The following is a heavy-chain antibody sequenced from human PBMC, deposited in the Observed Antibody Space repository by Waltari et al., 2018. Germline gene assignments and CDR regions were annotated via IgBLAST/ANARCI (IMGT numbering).Heavy chain of an antibody. CDR1: GGTFGSYA. Sequence: QVQLVQSGAEVRKPGSSVKATCKASGGTFGSYAITWVRQAPGEGLEWMGGIIPIFGTAPNYAQKFQGRLTITADESTATVYMDLSSLRSDDTAVYYCARRQLGGAFDPWGQGTLVSVSS. D-gene: IGHD3-16*01. J-gene: IGHJ5*02. CDR2: IIPIFGTAP. V-gene: IGHV1-69*12. CDR3: ARRQLGGAFDP.